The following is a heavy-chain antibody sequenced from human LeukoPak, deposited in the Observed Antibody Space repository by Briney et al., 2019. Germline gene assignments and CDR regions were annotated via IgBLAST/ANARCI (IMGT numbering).Heavy chain of an antibody. Sequence: PGGSLRLSCATSGFTFSGYAMNWVRQAPGKGLEWVSRISDSGGTIHHADSVQGRFTMSRDNSKNTLYQQMNSLRAEDTAVYYCAKSREGYYFDYWGQGTLVTVSS. CDR1: GFTFSGYA. V-gene: IGHV3-23*01. J-gene: IGHJ4*02. CDR2: ISDSGGTI. CDR3: AKSREGYYFDY. D-gene: IGHD5-24*01.